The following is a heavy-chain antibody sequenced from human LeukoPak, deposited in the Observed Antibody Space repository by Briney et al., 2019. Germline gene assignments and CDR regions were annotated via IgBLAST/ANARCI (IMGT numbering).Heavy chain of an antibody. Sequence: ASVKVSCKASGYTFTSYDINWVRQATGQGLEWMGWMNPNSGNTGYAQKFQGRVTITRNTSISTAYMELSSLRSEDTAVYYCARGPAATYYMDVWGKGTTVTVSS. CDR1: GYTFTSYD. V-gene: IGHV1-8*03. D-gene: IGHD2-2*01. CDR2: MNPNSGNT. J-gene: IGHJ6*03. CDR3: ARGPAATYYMDV.